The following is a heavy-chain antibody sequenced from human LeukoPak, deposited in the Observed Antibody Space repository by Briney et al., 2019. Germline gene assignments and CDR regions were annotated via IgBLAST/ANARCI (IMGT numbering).Heavy chain of an antibody. D-gene: IGHD6-19*01. CDR3: ARERFVGWGGWYDGMDV. V-gene: IGHV6-1*01. Sequence: SQTLSLTCAISGDSVSSNSAAWNWIRQSPSRGLGWLGRTYYRSKWYNDYAVSVKSRITINPDTSKNQFSLQLNSVTPEDTAVYYCARERFVGWGGWYDGMDVWGQGTTVTVSS. CDR2: TYYRSKWYN. J-gene: IGHJ6*02. CDR1: GDSVSSNSAA.